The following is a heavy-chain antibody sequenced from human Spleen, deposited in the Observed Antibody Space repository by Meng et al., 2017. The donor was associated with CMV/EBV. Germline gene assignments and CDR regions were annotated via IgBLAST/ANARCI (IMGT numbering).Heavy chain of an antibody. CDR1: GFSLKDYW. D-gene: IGHD2-21*01. CDR2: IYSGGRT. J-gene: IGHJ4*02. Sequence: GESLKISCAVSGFSLKDYWMSWVRQAPGKGLEWVSVIYSGGRTFYAASVKGRFTISRDNSKNTLYLQMDSLRHEDTAFYHCVKEGIRDEWPRDFDYWGQGLLVTVSS. CDR3: VKEGIRDEWPRDFDY. V-gene: IGHV3-66*02.